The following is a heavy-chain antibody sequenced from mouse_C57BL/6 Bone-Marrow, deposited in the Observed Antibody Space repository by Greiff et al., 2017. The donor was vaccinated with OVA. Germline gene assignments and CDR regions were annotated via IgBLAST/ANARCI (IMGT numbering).Heavy chain of an antibody. CDR3: ANGVFAY. V-gene: IGHV5-17*01. J-gene: IGHJ3*01. Sequence: EVKLLESGGGLVKPGGSLKLSCAASGFTFSDYGMHWVRQAPEKGLEWVAYISSGSSPIYYADTVKGRFTLSRDKAKNTLFLQMTSLRAEDTAMYYCANGVFAYWGQGTLVTVSA. CDR1: GFTFSDYG. CDR2: ISSGSSPI.